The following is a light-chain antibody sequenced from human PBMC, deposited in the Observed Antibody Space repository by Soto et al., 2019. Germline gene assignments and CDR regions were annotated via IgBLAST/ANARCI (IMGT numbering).Light chain of an antibody. Sequence: SYELTQPPSVSVAPGQTASISCGGNNIGSRSVHWYQQKPGQAPVLVVYDDRDRPSGIPERLAGSNSGNTATLTISRVEAGDEADYYCQVWDSTSDHYVFGTGTKVTVL. CDR1: NIGSRS. CDR2: DDR. V-gene: IGLV3-21*02. J-gene: IGLJ1*01. CDR3: QVWDSTSDHYV.